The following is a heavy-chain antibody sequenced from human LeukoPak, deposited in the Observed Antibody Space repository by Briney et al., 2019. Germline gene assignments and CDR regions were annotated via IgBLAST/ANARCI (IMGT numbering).Heavy chain of an antibody. V-gene: IGHV3-48*03. D-gene: IGHD2-21*01. Sequence: GGSLRLSCAASGFTFSSYAMSWVRQAPGKGLEWVSNISITGTIINYADSVKGRFTVSRDNAKNSLYLQMNSLRAEDTAVYYCASVEVSYYSDYWGQGTLVTVSS. CDR1: GFTFSSYA. J-gene: IGHJ4*02. CDR3: ASVEVSYYSDY. CDR2: ISITGTII.